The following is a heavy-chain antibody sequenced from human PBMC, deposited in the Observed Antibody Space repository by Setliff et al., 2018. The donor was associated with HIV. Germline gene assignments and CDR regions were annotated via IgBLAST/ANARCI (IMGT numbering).Heavy chain of an antibody. CDR3: ARATWLVHPFPLYYFDY. CDR1: GFTFTSYG. Sequence: ASVKVSCKASGFTFTSYGITWVRQAPGQGLEWMGWISTNNGDTNYAQKFQGRVTMTRNIIMTTAYMELRNLRYDDTAVYYCARATWLVHPFPLYYFDYWGQGTLVTVSS. CDR2: ISTNNGDT. D-gene: IGHD6-19*01. V-gene: IGHV1-18*01. J-gene: IGHJ4*02.